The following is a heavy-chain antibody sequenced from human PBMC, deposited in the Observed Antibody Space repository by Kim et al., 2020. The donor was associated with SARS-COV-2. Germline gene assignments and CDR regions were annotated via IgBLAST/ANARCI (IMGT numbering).Heavy chain of an antibody. Sequence: YNPSLKSRVTISVDTSKNQFSLKLSSVTAADTAVYYCAREGELLGDAFDIWGQGTMVTVSS. D-gene: IGHD1-7*01. V-gene: IGHV4-39*07. CDR3: AREGELLGDAFDI. J-gene: IGHJ3*02.